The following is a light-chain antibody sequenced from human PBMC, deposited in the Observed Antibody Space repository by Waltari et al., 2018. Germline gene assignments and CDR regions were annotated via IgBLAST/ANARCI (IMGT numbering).Light chain of an antibody. CDR3: ATWDSRLSVVV. CDR1: GSNIGNNA. V-gene: IGLV1-51*01. Sequence: QSVLTPPPSVSAAPGQRVTISCSGCGSNIGNNAVSWYQQFPGTAPKLLITANNTRPLGIPDRFSVAKSGTSATLGITGLQTGDEADYYCATWDSRLSVVVFGGGTKVTVL. CDR2: ANN. J-gene: IGLJ3*02.